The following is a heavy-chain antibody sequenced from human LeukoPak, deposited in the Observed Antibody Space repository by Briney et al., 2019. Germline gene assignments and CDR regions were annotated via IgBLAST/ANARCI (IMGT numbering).Heavy chain of an antibody. CDR1: GFTFNNYG. V-gene: IGHV3-20*04. CDR2: INWNAVRV. Sequence: GGSLRLSCAASGFTFNNYGMSWVRQAPGKGLEWVSGINWNAVRVGYADSVKGRFTISRDNAKNSLYLQMNSLRAEDTAFYYCARLRNYASSGDYFEIAYWGQGTLVTVYS. D-gene: IGHD3-22*01. CDR3: ARLRNYASSGDYFEIAY. J-gene: IGHJ4*02.